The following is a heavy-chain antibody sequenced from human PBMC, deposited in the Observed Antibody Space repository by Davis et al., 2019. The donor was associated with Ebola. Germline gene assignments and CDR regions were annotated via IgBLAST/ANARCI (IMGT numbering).Heavy chain of an antibody. D-gene: IGHD3-10*02. CDR2: IYYSGST. J-gene: IGHJ1*01. V-gene: IGHV4-39*01. CDR1: GGSISSSSYY. Sequence: PSETLSLTCTVSGGSISSSSYYWGWIRQPPGKGLEWIGSIYYSGSTYYNPSLKSRVTISVDTSKNQFSLKLSSVAAADTAVYYCARHGKTYYYGRGGYFQHWGQGTLVTVSS. CDR3: ARHGKTYYYGRGGYFQH.